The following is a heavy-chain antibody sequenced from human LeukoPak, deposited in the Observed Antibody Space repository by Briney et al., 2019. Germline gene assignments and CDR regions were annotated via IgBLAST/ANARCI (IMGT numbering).Heavy chain of an antibody. CDR3: AKDRYPGTTPFDY. J-gene: IGHJ4*02. Sequence: GGSLRLSCAASGFTFSSYAMSWVGQAQGKGLEWVSAISGSGGSTYYADSVKGRFTISRDNSKNTLYLQMNSLRAEDTAVYYCAKDRYPGTTPFDYWGQGTLVTVSS. D-gene: IGHD1-7*01. CDR2: ISGSGGST. CDR1: GFTFSSYA. V-gene: IGHV3-23*01.